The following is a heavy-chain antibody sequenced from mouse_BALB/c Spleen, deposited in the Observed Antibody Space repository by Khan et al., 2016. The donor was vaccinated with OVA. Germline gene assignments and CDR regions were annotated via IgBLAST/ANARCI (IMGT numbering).Heavy chain of an antibody. CDR1: GFTFSNYA. Sequence: EVKLVESGGGLVKPGGSLKLSCAASGFTFSNYAMSWVRQSPEKRLEWVASISSGDSTYYPDSVKGRFTIPRDNARYILSLQMRSLRSEDTAMYYCARDYWFAYWGQGTLVTVSA. J-gene: IGHJ3*01. CDR3: ARDYWFAY. V-gene: IGHV5-6-5*01. CDR2: ISSGDST.